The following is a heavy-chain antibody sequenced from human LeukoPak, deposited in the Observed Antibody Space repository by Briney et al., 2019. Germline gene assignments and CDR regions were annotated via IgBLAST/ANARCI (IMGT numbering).Heavy chain of an antibody. J-gene: IGHJ6*02. CDR3: ARRTPHQYVWGSYRYPTEGMDV. CDR2: IYYSGST. D-gene: IGHD3-16*02. V-gene: IGHV4-31*03. CDR1: GASISSGHYY. Sequence: PSQTQSLTCTVSGASISSGHYYWSWIRQHPGQGLEWIGYIYYSGSTHYNPSLKSRVTISVDTSKNQFSLKLSSVTAADTAVYYCARRTPHQYVWGSYRYPTEGMDVWGQGTTVTVSS.